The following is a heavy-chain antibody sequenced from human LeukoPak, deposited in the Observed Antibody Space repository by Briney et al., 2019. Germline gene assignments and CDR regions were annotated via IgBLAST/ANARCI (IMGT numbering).Heavy chain of an antibody. D-gene: IGHD2-21*02. CDR2: VSGNGDTK. V-gene: IGHV3-23*01. CDR3: ARGSTSTAPGWVY. J-gene: IGHJ4*01. CDR1: GFYFTDYA. Sequence: GGSLRLSCAASGFYFTDYAMSWARQAPGKGLEWLSAVSGNGDTKDYVDSVKGWFTISRDNSRNTVHLQIDNLRTEDTAVYYCARGSTSTAPGWVYWGHGTPVTVSS.